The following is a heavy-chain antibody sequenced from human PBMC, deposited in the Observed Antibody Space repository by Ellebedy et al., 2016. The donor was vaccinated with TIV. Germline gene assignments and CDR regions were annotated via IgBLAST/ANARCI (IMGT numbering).Heavy chain of an antibody. D-gene: IGHD5-24*01. CDR1: GGSLSSSDYY. CDR3: ATVGMVTIAVRYDY. J-gene: IGHJ4*02. Sequence: LRLXXTVSGGSLSSSDYYWSWIRQPPGKGLEWIGYIFYTGITYYNPSLKSRVTISVDTSKNQFSLKLSSVTAADTAVYYCATVGMVTIAVRYDYWGQGTLVTVSS. V-gene: IGHV4-30-4*01. CDR2: IFYTGIT.